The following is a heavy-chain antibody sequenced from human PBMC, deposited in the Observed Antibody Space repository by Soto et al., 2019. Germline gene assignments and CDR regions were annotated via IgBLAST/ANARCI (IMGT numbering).Heavy chain of an antibody. J-gene: IGHJ3*02. Sequence: QVQLQESGPGLVKPSETLSLTCTVSGGSVSSGSYYWSWIRQPPGKGLEWIGYIYYSGSTNYNPSLKSRVTISVDTSKNQFSLKLSSVTAVDTAVYYCARSSIAARRAFDIWGQGTMVTVSS. CDR1: GGSVSSGSYY. V-gene: IGHV4-61*01. CDR2: IYYSGST. D-gene: IGHD6-6*01. CDR3: ARSSIAARRAFDI.